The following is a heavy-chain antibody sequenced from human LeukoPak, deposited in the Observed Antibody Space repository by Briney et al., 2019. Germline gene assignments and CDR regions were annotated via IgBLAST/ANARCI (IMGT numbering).Heavy chain of an antibody. Sequence: SETLSLTCTVSGGSISSSSYHWGWIRQPPGKGLEWIGNIYNGGSTYYNSSLKSRITISVDTSKNQFSLKPTSVTAADTAVYYCARVVTTGNYGMDVWGQGTTVTVSS. D-gene: IGHD2-21*02. J-gene: IGHJ6*02. CDR3: ARVVTTGNYGMDV. CDR1: GGSISSSSYH. V-gene: IGHV4-39*01. CDR2: IYNGGST.